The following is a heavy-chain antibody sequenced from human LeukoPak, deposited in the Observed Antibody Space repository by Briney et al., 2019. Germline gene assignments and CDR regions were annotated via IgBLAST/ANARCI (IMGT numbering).Heavy chain of an antibody. CDR2: ISSSGSTI. Sequence: GGSLRLSCAASGFTFSSYEMHWVRQAPGKGLEWVSYISSSGSTIYYADSVKGRFTISRDSAKNSLYLQMNRLRAEDTAVYYCARDYGGSSPFDYWGQGTLVTVSS. V-gene: IGHV3-48*03. J-gene: IGHJ4*02. D-gene: IGHD4-23*01. CDR3: ARDYGGSSPFDY. CDR1: GFTFSSYE.